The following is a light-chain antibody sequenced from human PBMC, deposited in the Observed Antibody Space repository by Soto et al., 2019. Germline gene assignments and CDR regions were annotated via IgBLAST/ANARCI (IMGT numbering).Light chain of an antibody. V-gene: IGKV3-15*01. CDR3: QQHNNWPPIT. Sequence: EIVMTQSPATLSVSPGEGVTLSCRASQSMTTKLAWYQQKPGQAPRLLIHGAFTRATGIPARFSGSGSGTEFTLTISSLQSEDFAVYYCQQHNNWPPITFGQGTRLEIK. J-gene: IGKJ5*01. CDR1: QSMTTK. CDR2: GAF.